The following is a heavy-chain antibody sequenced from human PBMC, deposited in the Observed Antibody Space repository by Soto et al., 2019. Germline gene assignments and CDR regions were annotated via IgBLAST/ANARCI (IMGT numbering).Heavy chain of an antibody. CDR2: ISAYNGNT. D-gene: IGHD2-15*01. Sequence: ASVKVSCKASGYTFTSYGISWVRQAPGQGLEWMGWISAYNGNTNYAQKLKGRVTMTTDTSTSTDYMELRSLRSDDTAVYYCARKIVVVVGANSYDAFDIWGQGTMVTVSS. V-gene: IGHV1-18*01. J-gene: IGHJ3*02. CDR3: ARKIVVVVGANSYDAFDI. CDR1: GYTFTSYG.